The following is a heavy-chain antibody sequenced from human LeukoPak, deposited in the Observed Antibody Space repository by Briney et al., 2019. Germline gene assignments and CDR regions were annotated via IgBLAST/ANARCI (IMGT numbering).Heavy chain of an antibody. CDR1: GYTFTGYY. D-gene: IGHD5-18*01. V-gene: IGHV1-2*02. CDR3: ARNPTLQLWLPEARFDP. J-gene: IGHJ5*02. CDR2: INPNSGGT. Sequence: ASVKVSCKASGYTFTGYYMHWVRQAPGQGLEWMGWINPNSGGTNYAQKFLGRVTMTRDTSINTAYMEISRLRSDDTAIYYCARNPTLQLWLPEARFDPWGQGTLVTVSS.